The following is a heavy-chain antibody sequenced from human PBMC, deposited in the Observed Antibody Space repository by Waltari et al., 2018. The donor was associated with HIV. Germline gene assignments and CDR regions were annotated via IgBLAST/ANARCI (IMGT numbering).Heavy chain of an antibody. J-gene: IGHJ5*02. V-gene: IGHV3-64*07. CDR1: GFTFGSYA. CDR2: ITSNGRDA. CDR3: ARGVYDSTAYRNYFDP. D-gene: IGHD3-22*01. Sequence: EVQLVESGGALVQPGGSLSLSCAASGFTFGSYAMHWVRQTPGKGLEYVSTITSNGRDAYYAESVEGRFTISRDNSKNTLYLQMGSLRAEDVAVYYCARGVYDSTAYRNYFDPWGQGTLVTVSS.